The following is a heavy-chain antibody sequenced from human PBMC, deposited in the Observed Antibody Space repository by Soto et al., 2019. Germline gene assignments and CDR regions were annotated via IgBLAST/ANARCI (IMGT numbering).Heavy chain of an antibody. CDR3: GTEYSYGYCMDY. Sequence: QVQLVESGGGVVQPGRSLRLSCAASGFTFSSYAMHWVRQAPGKGLEWVAVISYDGSNKYYADSVKGRFTISRDNSKNTLDLETNSVRAEGTAVCYYGTEYSYGYCMDYWGQGTLVTVSS. J-gene: IGHJ4*02. CDR1: GFTFSSYA. CDR2: ISYDGSNK. V-gene: IGHV3-30-3*01. D-gene: IGHD5-18*01.